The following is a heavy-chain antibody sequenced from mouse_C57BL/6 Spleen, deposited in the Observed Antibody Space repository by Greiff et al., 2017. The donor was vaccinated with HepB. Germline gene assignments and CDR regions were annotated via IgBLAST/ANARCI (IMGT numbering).Heavy chain of an antibody. CDR1: GYTFTSYW. Sequence: QVQLLQPGTELVKPGASVKLSCKASGYTFTSYWMHWVKQRPGQGLEWIGNINPSNGGTNYNEKFKSKATLTVDKSSSTAYMQLSSLTSEDSAVYYCARYGSSYRDAMDYWGQGTSVTVSS. J-gene: IGHJ4*01. V-gene: IGHV1-53*01. CDR3: ARYGSSYRDAMDY. D-gene: IGHD1-1*01. CDR2: INPSNGGT.